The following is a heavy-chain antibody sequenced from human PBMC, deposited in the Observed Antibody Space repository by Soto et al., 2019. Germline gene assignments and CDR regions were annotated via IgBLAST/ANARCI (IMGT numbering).Heavy chain of an antibody. J-gene: IGHJ4*02. Sequence: GESLKISCKGSGYSFAGYWITWVRQKPGKGLEWMGRIDPSDSQTYYSPSFRGHVTISATKSITTVFLQWSSLRASDTAMYYCARVPWPYGGNSEAPDYWGQGTLVTVSS. CDR3: ARVPWPYGGNSEAPDY. CDR2: IDPSDSQT. CDR1: GYSFAGYW. D-gene: IGHD4-17*01. V-gene: IGHV5-10-1*01.